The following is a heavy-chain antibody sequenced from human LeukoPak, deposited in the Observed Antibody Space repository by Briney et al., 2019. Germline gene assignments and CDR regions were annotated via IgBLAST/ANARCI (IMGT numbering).Heavy chain of an antibody. D-gene: IGHD2-2*01. Sequence: ASVKVSCKASGYIFTDYAIHWLRQAPGQRPEWMGWMNAGNGNTKYSQKFQGRITLIRDTSAATAYMELSSLRHDDLAVFYCARGRGTSGTNRDFYYYYYMDVWGKGTTVTVSS. J-gene: IGHJ6*03. CDR3: ARGRGTSGTNRDFYYYYYMDV. V-gene: IGHV1-3*01. CDR1: GYIFTDYA. CDR2: MNAGNGNT.